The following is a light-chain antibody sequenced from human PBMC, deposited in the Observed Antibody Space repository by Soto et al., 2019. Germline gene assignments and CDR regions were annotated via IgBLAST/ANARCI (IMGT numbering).Light chain of an antibody. J-gene: IGKJ4*01. CDR3: QQLSSYPST. CDR2: DAS. Sequence: IQLTQSPSSLSASVGDRVTITCRASQDSTKYLAWYQQKPGKAPNLLIYDASTLHSGVPSRFSGSGSGTDFTLTVSGLPPEDFATYYCQQLSSYPSTFGGGTKVEIK. V-gene: IGKV1-9*01. CDR1: QDSTKY.